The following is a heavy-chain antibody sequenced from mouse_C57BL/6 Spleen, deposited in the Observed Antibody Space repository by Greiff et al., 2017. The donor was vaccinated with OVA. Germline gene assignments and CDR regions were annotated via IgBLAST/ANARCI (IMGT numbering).Heavy chain of an antibody. CDR1: GFTFSDYG. CDR2: ISSGSSTI. V-gene: IGHV5-17*01. Sequence: EVHLVESGGGLVKPGGSLKLSCAASGFTFSDYGMHWVRQAPEKGLEWVAYISSGSSTIYYADTVKGRFTISRDNAKNTLFLQMTSLRSEDTAMYYCGIVATKGYYAMDYWGQGTSVTVSS. CDR3: GIVATKGYYAMDY. J-gene: IGHJ4*01. D-gene: IGHD1-1*01.